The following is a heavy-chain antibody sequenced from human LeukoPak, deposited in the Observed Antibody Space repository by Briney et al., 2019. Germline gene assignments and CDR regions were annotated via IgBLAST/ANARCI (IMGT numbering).Heavy chain of an antibody. CDR3: ASGGRDGYNPSYYGMDV. D-gene: IGHD5-24*01. V-gene: IGHV1-2*02. CDR2: INPNSGGT. CDR1: GYTVTGYY. Sequence: ASVKVSCKASGYTVTGYYMHWVRQAPGQGLEWMGWINPNSGGTNYAQKFQGRVTMTRDTSISTAYMELSRLRSDDTAVYYCASGGRDGYNPSYYGMDVWGQGTTVTVSS. J-gene: IGHJ6*02.